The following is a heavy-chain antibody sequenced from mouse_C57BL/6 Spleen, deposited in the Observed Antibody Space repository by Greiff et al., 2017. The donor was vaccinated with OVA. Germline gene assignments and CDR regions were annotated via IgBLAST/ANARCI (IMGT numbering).Heavy chain of an antibody. CDR2: IDPSDSYT. V-gene: IGHV1-59*01. CDR3: ARGVGGGDFDY. J-gene: IGHJ2*01. D-gene: IGHD3-1*01. Sequence: VQLQQPGAELVRPGTSVKLSCKASGYTFTSYWMHWVKQRPGQGLEWIGVIDPSDSYTNYNQKFKGKATLTVDTSSSTAYMQLSSLTSEDSAVYYCARGVGGGDFDYWGQGTTLTVSS. CDR1: GYTFTSYW.